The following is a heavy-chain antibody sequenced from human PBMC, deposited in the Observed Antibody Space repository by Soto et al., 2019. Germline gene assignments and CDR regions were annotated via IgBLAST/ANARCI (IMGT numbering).Heavy chain of an antibody. Sequence: SETLSLTCTVSGGSISSYYWIWIRQPPGKGLEWIGYIYYSGSTNYNPSLKSRVTISVDTSKNQFSLKLSSVTAADTAVYYCARWTYYYDSSGYYNWFDPWGQGALVTVSS. J-gene: IGHJ5*02. CDR1: GGSISSYY. V-gene: IGHV4-59*01. CDR2: IYYSGST. CDR3: ARWTYYYDSSGYYNWFDP. D-gene: IGHD3-22*01.